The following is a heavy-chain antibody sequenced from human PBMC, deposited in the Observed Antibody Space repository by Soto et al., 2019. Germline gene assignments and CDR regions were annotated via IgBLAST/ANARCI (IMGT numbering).Heavy chain of an antibody. CDR3: ARGKQNWGRLNWFDP. Sequence: SETLSLTCAVYGGSFSGYYWSWIRQPPGKGLEWIGEINHSGSTNYNPSLKSRVTISVDTSKNQFSLKLSSVTAADTAVYYCARGKQNWGRLNWFDPWGQGTLVTVSS. CDR1: GGSFSGYY. D-gene: IGHD3-16*01. J-gene: IGHJ5*02. CDR2: INHSGST. V-gene: IGHV4-34*01.